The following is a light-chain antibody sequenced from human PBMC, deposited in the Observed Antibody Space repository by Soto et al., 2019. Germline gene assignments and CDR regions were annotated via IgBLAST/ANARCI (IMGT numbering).Light chain of an antibody. Sequence: EIVLTQSPGTLSLSPGERATLSCRASQTVSSDYVAWYQQKPGRAPRPLIWNSSNRASGIPDRFSGSGSGTDFTLTISRLEPEDFAVYYCQQYGISPGYTFGQGTRLEIK. J-gene: IGKJ2*01. CDR2: NSS. CDR1: QTVSSDY. CDR3: QQYGISPGYT. V-gene: IGKV3-20*01.